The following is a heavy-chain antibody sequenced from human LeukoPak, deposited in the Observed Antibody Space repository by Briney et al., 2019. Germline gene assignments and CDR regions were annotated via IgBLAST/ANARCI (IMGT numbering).Heavy chain of an antibody. CDR2: IYSGGST. J-gene: IGHJ4*02. Sequence: GSLRLSCAASGFTVSSNYMSWVRQAPGKGLEWVSVIYSGGSTYYADSVKGRFTISRHNSKNTLYLQMNSLRAEDTAVYYCARERLDGYNFFDYWGQGTLVTVSS. CDR1: GFTVSSNY. CDR3: ARERLDGYNFFDY. V-gene: IGHV3-53*04. D-gene: IGHD5-12*01.